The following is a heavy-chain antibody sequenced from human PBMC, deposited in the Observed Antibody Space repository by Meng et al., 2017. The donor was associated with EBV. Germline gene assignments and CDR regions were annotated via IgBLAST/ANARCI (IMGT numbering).Heavy chain of an antibody. J-gene: IGHJ4*02. CDR2: ISAYNGNT. Sequence: QGPRVQSGAEVKKRWASVTVSFKASGYTFTSYGISWVRQAPGQGLEWMGWISAYNGNTNYAQKLQGRVTMTTDTSTSTAYMELRSLRADDTAVYYCARGLDYFDYWGQGTLVTVSS. V-gene: IGHV1-18*01. CDR3: ARGLDYFDY. CDR1: GYTFTSYG.